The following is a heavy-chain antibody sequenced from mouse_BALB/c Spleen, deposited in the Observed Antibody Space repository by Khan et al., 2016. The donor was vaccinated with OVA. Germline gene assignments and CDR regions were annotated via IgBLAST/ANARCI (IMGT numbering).Heavy chain of an antibody. CDR3: ARQPYYHYNIMDY. CDR1: GFSLTTYG. CDR2: IWSDGTT. Sequence: QVQLKESGPGLAAPSQTLSITCTISGFSLTTYGVHWVRQPPGKGLEWLVVIWSDGTTNYNSSLKSRLTITKHKSQRQVFLKMNSLQTDDTTIYFDARQPYYHYNIMDYWGQGTSVTVSS. D-gene: IGHD2-10*01. J-gene: IGHJ4*01. V-gene: IGHV2-6-1*01.